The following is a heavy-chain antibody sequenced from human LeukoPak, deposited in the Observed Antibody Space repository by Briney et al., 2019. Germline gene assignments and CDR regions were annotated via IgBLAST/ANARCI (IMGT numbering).Heavy chain of an antibody. Sequence: GASVKVSCKDSGCTLTNFDINWVRQATGHGLEWMGWMNSNTGNTGYAQEFQGRVTMTRDTSIGTAYMELTNLRSEDTAVYYCARGRRGSSGPWSWYLDLWGRGTLVTASS. CDR1: GCTLTNFD. V-gene: IGHV1-8*01. J-gene: IGHJ2*01. CDR3: ARGRRGSSGPWSWYLDL. CDR2: MNSNTGNT. D-gene: IGHD3-22*01.